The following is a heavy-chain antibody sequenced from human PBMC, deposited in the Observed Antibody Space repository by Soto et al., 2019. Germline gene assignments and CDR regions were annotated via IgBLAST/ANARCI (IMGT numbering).Heavy chain of an antibody. Sequence: ASVKVSCKASGYTFTSYGISWVRQAPGQGLEWMGWISAYNGNTNYAQKLQGRVTMTRDTSTSTAYMGLRSLGSDDPAVYYCARDPDCSGGSCYSSYFDYWGQGTLVTVSS. CDR2: ISAYNGNT. CDR1: GYTFTSYG. CDR3: ARDPDCSGGSCYSSYFDY. V-gene: IGHV1-18*01. D-gene: IGHD2-15*01. J-gene: IGHJ4*02.